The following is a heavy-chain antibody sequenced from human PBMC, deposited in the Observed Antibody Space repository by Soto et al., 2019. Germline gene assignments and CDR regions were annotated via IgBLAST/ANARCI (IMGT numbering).Heavy chain of an antibody. J-gene: IGHJ4*02. CDR1: GFTFSDYY. D-gene: IGHD3-16*01. Sequence: EVQLVQSGGGLVQPGGSLRLSCAASGFTFSDYYMDWVRQVPEKGLEWLGRSRNKANSYYTEYATSVKGRFSISRDDSKDSMYLQMNRLKSEDSAVYYCARDTGGSYDYWGQGALVTVSS. V-gene: IGHV3-72*01. CDR3: ARDTGGSYDY. CDR2: SRNKANSYYT.